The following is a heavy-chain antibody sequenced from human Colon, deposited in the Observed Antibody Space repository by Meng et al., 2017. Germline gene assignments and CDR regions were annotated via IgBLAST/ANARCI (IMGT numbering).Heavy chain of an antibody. J-gene: IGHJ5*02. Sequence: QVQLQKGGAGLLKPSGTPALSCPVPGGSFRVFYASWIRQPPGKGLEWIGEIDHFGISNYNSSLKGRLTMSVDTSKKQISLTLTSVTAADTAVYYCATGLRHGDWFDPWGPGTLVTVSS. D-gene: IGHD4-17*01. V-gene: IGHV4-34*02. CDR2: IDHFGIS. CDR1: GGSFRVFY. CDR3: ATGLRHGDWFDP.